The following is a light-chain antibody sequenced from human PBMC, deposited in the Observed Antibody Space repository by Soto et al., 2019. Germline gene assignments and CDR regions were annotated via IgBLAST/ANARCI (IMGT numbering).Light chain of an antibody. V-gene: IGLV1-40*01. J-gene: IGLJ2*01. CDR2: GSS. CDR1: SSNIGAGYD. CDR3: QSYDSSLSDMV. Sequence: QSVLTQPPSVSGAPGQRVTISCTGSSSNIGAGYDVHWYQQVPGTAPKLLIYGSSNRPSGVPDRFSGSKSGTSASLAITGLQAEDGADYYCQSYDSSLSDMVFGGGTQLTVL.